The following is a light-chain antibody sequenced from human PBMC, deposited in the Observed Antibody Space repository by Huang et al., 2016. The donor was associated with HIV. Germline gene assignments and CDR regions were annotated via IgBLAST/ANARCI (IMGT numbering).Light chain of an antibody. CDR1: QSIGGY. V-gene: IGKV3-11*01. Sequence: EIVLPPPPPPLPLSPGEGATLSARASQSIGGYLAWYQQRPGQAPRLPIYDAPVRATGIPARFSGRGSGTDFTLTISSLEPEDCAVYYCQQRNNWPPWTCGQGTKVELK. CDR3: QQRNNWPPWT. J-gene: IGKJ1*01. CDR2: DAP.